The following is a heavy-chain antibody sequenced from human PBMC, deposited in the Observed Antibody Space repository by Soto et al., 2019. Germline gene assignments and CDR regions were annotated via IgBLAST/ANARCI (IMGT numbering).Heavy chain of an antibody. CDR1: GGSISSSTYY. V-gene: IGHV4-39*01. CDR2: IYYSGST. D-gene: IGHD3-22*01. J-gene: IGHJ5*02. CDR3: ARRGPGWLGALNWFDP. Sequence: TLSLTCTVSGGSISSSTYYWGWMRQPPGKGLEWIASIYYSGSTYYNPSLKSRVTISVDTSKNQFSLKLSSVTAADTAVYYCARRGPGWLGALNWFDPWGQGTLVTVSS.